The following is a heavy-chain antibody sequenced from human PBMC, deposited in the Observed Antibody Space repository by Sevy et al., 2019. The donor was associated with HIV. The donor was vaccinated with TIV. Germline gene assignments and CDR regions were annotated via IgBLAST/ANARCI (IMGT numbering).Heavy chain of an antibody. CDR1: GFIFSNYN. CDR2: IRSSSNDI. CDR3: DIHGYDDDAP. J-gene: IGHJ5*02. V-gene: IGHV3-21*01. Sequence: GGSLRLSCTASGFIFSNYNMNWVRQAPGKGLEWVSYIRSSSNDIYYADSVKGRFTISRDNAKNSLYLQMNSLRAEDTAVYYCDIHGYDDDAPWGQGTLVTVSS. D-gene: IGHD5-12*01.